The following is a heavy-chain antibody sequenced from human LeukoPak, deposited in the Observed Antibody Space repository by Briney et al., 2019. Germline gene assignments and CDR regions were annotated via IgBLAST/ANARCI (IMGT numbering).Heavy chain of an antibody. D-gene: IGHD3-10*01. J-gene: IGHJ4*02. CDR1: GFTFSDYY. CDR3: AKNFVRDYGSGSYDY. V-gene: IGHV3-11*01. Sequence: GGSLRLSCAASGFTFSDYYMSWIRQAPGQGLEGVSYISSSGSTIYYADSVKGRFTISRDNAKNSLYLQMNSLRAEDTAVYYCAKNFVRDYGSGSYDYWGQGTLVTVSS. CDR2: ISSSGSTI.